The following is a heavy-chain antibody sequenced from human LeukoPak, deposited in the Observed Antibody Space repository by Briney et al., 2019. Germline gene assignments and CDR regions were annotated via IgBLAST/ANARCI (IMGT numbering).Heavy chain of an antibody. CDR1: GYTFTDYD. CDR2: VSPYNGNT. CDR3: ARNGRVRRVVKDLFEY. D-gene: IGHD3-10*01. Sequence: ASVKVSCKTSGYTFTDYDITWARQAPGQGLEWMGRVSPYNGNTYYSQRFQGRVTIAKDTSTGTAYLDLRNLRADDTAMYYCARNGRVRRVVKDLFEYWGQGTLVAVSS. V-gene: IGHV1-18*01. J-gene: IGHJ4*02.